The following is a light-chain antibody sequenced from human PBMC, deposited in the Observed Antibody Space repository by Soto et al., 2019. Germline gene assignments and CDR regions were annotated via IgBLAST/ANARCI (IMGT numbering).Light chain of an antibody. CDR1: QSVSYN. CDR3: QQYKNWPPLT. V-gene: IGKV3-15*01. J-gene: IGKJ4*01. Sequence: EIVMTQSPATLSVSPGETATLSCRASQSVSYNLAWYQQKPGQGPRLLIYGAFTRATGIPARFSGSGSGTEFTLTISSLQSEYFAVYYCQQYKNWPPLTFGGGTKVDIK. CDR2: GAF.